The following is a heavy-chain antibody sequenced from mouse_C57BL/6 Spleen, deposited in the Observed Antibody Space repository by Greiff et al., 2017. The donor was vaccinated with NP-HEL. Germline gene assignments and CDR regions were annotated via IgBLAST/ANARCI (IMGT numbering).Heavy chain of an antibody. D-gene: IGHD1-1*01. CDR3: ARFRYYGSRNFDV. CDR1: GYTFTSYW. CDR2: INPSNGGT. Sequence: VKLQQPGTELVKPGASVKLSCKASGYTFTSYWMHWVKQRPGQGLEWIGNINPSNGGTNYNEKFKSKATLTVDKSSSTAYMQLSSLTSEDSAVYYCARFRYYGSRNFDVWGTGTTVTVSS. V-gene: IGHV1-53*01. J-gene: IGHJ1*03.